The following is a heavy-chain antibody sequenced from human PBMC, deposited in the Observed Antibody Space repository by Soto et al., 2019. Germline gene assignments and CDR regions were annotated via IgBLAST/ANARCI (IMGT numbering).Heavy chain of an antibody. CDR2: IYQSGST. J-gene: IGHJ4*02. CDR1: GGSINSGIYY. V-gene: IGHV4-39*01. CDR3: ASHPGLAAAATH. D-gene: IGHD6-13*01. Sequence: PSETLSLTCTVSGGSINSGIYYWGWIRQPPGKGLEWVGSIYQSGSTYYNPSLKSRLTISVDTSKNQLSLKLSPVTAADTAVYYCASHPGLAAAATHWGQGTLVTVSS.